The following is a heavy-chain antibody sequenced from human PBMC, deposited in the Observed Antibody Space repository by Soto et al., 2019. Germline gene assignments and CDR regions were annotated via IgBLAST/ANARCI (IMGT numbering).Heavy chain of an antibody. CDR2: IYHSGST. CDR1: GGSISSGGYS. V-gene: IGHV4-30-2*01. CDR3: ARNPGYSSSWGYYFDY. D-gene: IGHD6-13*01. J-gene: IGHJ4*02. Sequence: SETLSLTCAVSGGSISSGGYSWSWIRQPPGKGLEWIGYIYHSGSTYYNPSLKSRVTISVDRSKNQFSLKLSSVTAADTAVYYCARNPGYSSSWGYYFDYWGQGTLVTVSS.